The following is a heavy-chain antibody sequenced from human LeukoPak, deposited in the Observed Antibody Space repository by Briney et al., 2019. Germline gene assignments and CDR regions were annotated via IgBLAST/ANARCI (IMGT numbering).Heavy chain of an antibody. CDR2: IYYSGST. Sequence: SETLSLTCTVSGGSISSYYWSWIRQPPGKGLEWIGYIYYSGSTNYNPSLESRVTISVDTSKNQFSLKLSSVTAADTAVYYCARDRFLNWFDPWGQGTLVTVSS. V-gene: IGHV4-59*12. D-gene: IGHD2-21*01. CDR1: GGSISSYY. CDR3: ARDRFLNWFDP. J-gene: IGHJ5*02.